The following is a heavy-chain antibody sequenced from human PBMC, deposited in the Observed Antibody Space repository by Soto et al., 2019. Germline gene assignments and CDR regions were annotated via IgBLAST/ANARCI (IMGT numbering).Heavy chain of an antibody. CDR3: ARDYSNYAGGYNWFDP. CDR2: IYYSGST. D-gene: IGHD4-4*01. J-gene: IGHJ5*02. V-gene: IGHV4-31*03. CDR1: GGSIGSGGYY. Sequence: QVQLQESGPGLVKPSQTLSLTCTVSGGSIGSGGYYWSWIRQHPGKGLEWIGYIYYSGSTYYNPSLKSRVTISVDTSKNQFSLKLSSVTAADTAVYYCARDYSNYAGGYNWFDPWGQGTLVTVSS.